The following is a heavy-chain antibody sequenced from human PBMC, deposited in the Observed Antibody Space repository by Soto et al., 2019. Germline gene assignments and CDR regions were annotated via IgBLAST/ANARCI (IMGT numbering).Heavy chain of an antibody. D-gene: IGHD1-1*01. Sequence: EVQLLESGGKLVQPGGSLTLSCAASGFTFSTYAMAWVRQAPGKGLEWVSGVSASGLNTDYADPVKGRFYISRDNSKNTVSLHMNSLRAEDTALYSCAKDRPRRISGYFFDYWGQGTQVTVSS. CDR2: VSASGLNT. CDR3: AKDRPRRISGYFFDY. CDR1: GFTFSTYA. J-gene: IGHJ4*02. V-gene: IGHV3-23*01.